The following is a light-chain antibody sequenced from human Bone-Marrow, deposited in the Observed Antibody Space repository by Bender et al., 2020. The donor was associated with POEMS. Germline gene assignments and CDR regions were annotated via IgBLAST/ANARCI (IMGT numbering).Light chain of an antibody. Sequence: QSALTQPPSASGSPGQSVTISCTGTSNDVGGYKYVSWYQQHPGKAPKVMIYEVNKRPSGVPDRFSGSKSGNTASLTISGLQAEDEADYYCSSYTSSDTLVFGGGTKLTVL. CDR3: SSYTSSDTLV. CDR1: SNDVGGYKY. V-gene: IGLV2-8*01. J-gene: IGLJ3*02. CDR2: EVN.